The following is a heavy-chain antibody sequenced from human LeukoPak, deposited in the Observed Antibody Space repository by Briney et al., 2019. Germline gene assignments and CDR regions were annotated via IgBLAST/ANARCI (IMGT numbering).Heavy chain of an antibody. CDR1: GGSISSYY. Sequence: SETLSLTCTVSGGSISSYYWSWIRQPPGKGLEWIGYIYYSGSTNYNPSLKSRVTISVDTSKNQFSLKLSSVTAADTAVYYCARGGSSSSWFDPWGQGTLVTVSS. D-gene: IGHD6-13*01. J-gene: IGHJ5*02. V-gene: IGHV4-59*01. CDR2: IYYSGST. CDR3: ARGGSSSSWFDP.